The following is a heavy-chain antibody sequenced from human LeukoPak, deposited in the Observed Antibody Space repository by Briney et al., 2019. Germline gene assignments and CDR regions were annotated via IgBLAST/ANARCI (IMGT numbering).Heavy chain of an antibody. CDR2: VSGRDDST. CDR1: GFTFNDYW. CDR3: AKWGDYDILTGYYDSDY. J-gene: IGHJ4*02. D-gene: IGHD3-9*01. V-gene: IGHV3-23*01. Sequence: PGGSLRLSCAASGFTFNDYWMHWVRQAPGKGLEWVSAVSGRDDSTYYADSVKGRFTISRDTSKNTLYLQMNSLRAEDTAVYYCAKWGDYDILTGYYDSDYWGQGTLVTVSS.